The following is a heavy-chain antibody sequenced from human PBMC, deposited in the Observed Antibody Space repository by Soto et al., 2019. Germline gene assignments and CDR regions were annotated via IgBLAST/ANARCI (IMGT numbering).Heavy chain of an antibody. Sequence: ASVKVSCKSSGYTFTSYGISWVRQAPGQGLEWMGWISAYNGNTNYAQKLQGRVTMTTDTSTSTAYMELRSLRSDDTAVYYCARDGLWFGEYYYYMDVWGKGTTVTVSS. CDR3: ARDGLWFGEYYYYMDV. CDR1: GYTFTSYG. V-gene: IGHV1-18*01. D-gene: IGHD3-10*01. J-gene: IGHJ6*03. CDR2: ISAYNGNT.